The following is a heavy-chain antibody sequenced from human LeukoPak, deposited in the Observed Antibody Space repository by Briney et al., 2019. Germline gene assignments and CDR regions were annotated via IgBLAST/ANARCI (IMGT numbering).Heavy chain of an antibody. CDR2: IYHTGST. CDR3: AREKYTYALGGGDYFDY. J-gene: IGHJ4*02. Sequence: PSETLSLTCTVSGGSISSGGYYWSWIRQPPGRGLEWIGYIYHTGSTHYNPSLKSRVLISMDTSKNEFSLKLSPVTAADTAVYYCAREKYTYALGGGDYFDYWGQGALVTVSS. V-gene: IGHV4-31*03. D-gene: IGHD5-18*01. CDR1: GGSISSGGYY.